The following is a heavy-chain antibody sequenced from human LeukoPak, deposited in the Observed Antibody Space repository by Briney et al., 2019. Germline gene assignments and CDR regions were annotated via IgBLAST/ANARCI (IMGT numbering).Heavy chain of an antibody. CDR2: ISYDGIDI. CDR3: AKHLFHYRKYNSDYGVLDT. V-gene: IGHV3-30*18. CDR1: GFTFSNYA. J-gene: IGHJ5*02. Sequence: GGSPRLSCRASGFTFSNYAINWVRQAPGQGLGWGAAISYDGIDIAYADSARGRFTISRDNSKSTLYLQMSSLRAEDSALYYCAKHLFHYRKYNSDYGVLDTWGQGTLVTVSS. D-gene: IGHD4-11*01.